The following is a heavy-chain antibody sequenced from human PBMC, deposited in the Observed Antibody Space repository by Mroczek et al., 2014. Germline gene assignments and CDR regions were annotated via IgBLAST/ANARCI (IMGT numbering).Heavy chain of an antibody. CDR2: INHSGST. CDR3: ARMDIVVVPAAIRPYYYYYMDV. V-gene: IGHV4-34*01. J-gene: IGHJ6*03. D-gene: IGHD2-2*02. Sequence: QVQLQQWGAGLLKPSETLSLTCAVYGGSFSGYYWSWIRQPPGKGLEWIGEINHSGSTNYNPSLKSRVTISVDTSKNQFSLKLSSVTAADTAAYYCARMDIVVVPAAIRPYYYYYMDVWGKGTTVHRL. CDR1: GGSFSGYY.